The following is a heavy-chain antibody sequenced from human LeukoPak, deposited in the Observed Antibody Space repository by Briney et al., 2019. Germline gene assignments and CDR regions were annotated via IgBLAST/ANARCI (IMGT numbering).Heavy chain of an antibody. CDR1: SGSVSSSGDHY. D-gene: IGHD1-26*01. CDR3: VGAAYYFFDY. V-gene: IGHV4-61*08. Sequence: SETLSPTCTVSSGSVSSSGDHYWSWIRQPPGKGLEWIGYIYYSGSINYNPSLKSRVTISVDTSKNQFSLKLNSVTAADTAVYYCVGAAYYFFDYWGPGTLVTVSS. J-gene: IGHJ4*02. CDR2: IYYSGSI.